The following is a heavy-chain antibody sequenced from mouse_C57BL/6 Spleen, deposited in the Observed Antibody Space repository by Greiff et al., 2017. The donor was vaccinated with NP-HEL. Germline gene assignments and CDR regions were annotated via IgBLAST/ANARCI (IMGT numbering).Heavy chain of an antibody. V-gene: IGHV1-69*01. CDR2: IDPSDSYT. D-gene: IGHD1-1*02. CDR3: ARRYYGVATDY. J-gene: IGHJ2*01. Sequence: QVQLQQPGAELVMPGASVKLSCKASGYTFTSYWMHWVEQRPGQGLEWIGEIDPSDSYTNYNQKFKGKSTLTVDKSSSTAYMQLSSLTSEDSAVYYGARRYYGVATDYWGQGTTLTVSS. CDR1: GYTFTSYW.